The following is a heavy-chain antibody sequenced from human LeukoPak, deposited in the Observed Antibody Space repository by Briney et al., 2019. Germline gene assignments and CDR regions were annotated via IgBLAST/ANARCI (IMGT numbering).Heavy chain of an antibody. D-gene: IGHD6-19*01. V-gene: IGHV3-20*04. CDR1: GFTFDNYG. CDR3: ARRSGRTNYYMDV. Sequence: GGSLRLSCAASGFTFDNYGMSWVRQAPGKGLEWVSGINWNGGSTGYADSVKGRFTISRDNAKNSLYLQMNSLRAEDTALYYCARRSGRTNYYMDVWGKGTTVTVSS. J-gene: IGHJ6*03. CDR2: INWNGGST.